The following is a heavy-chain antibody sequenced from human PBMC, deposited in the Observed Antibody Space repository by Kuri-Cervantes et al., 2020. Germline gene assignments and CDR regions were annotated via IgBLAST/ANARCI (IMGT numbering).Heavy chain of an antibody. J-gene: IGHJ6*02. CDR2: ISYDGSNK. V-gene: IGHV3-30*18. Sequence: LSLTCAASGFTFSSYGMHWVRQAPGKGLEWVAVISYDGSNKYYADSVKGRSTISRDNSKNTLYLQMNSLRAEDTAVYYCAKTDDYDFWSGYYSYYYYGMDVWGQGTTVTVSS. D-gene: IGHD3-3*01. CDR1: GFTFSSYG. CDR3: AKTDDYDFWSGYYSYYYYGMDV.